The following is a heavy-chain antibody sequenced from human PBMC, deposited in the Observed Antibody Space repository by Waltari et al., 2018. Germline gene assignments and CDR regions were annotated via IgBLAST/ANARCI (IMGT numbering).Heavy chain of an antibody. CDR2: IRIKAYGGTT. V-gene: IGHV3-49*03. CDR3: TTFTLIYCSGGSCYSYYFDY. D-gene: IGHD2-15*01. Sequence: EVQLVESGGGLVQPGRSLRLSCTASGFTFGDDAMSWFRQAPGKGLEWVGFIRIKAYGGTTEYAASVKGRFTISRDDSKSIAYLQMNSLKTEDTAVYYCTTFTLIYCSGGSCYSYYFDYWGQGTLVTVSS. J-gene: IGHJ4*02. CDR1: GFTFGDDA.